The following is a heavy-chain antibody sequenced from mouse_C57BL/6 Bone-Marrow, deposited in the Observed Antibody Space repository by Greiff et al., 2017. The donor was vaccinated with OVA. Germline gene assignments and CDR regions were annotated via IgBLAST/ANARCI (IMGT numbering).Heavy chain of an antibody. Sequence: EVQGVESGPELVKPGASVKISCKASGYSFTGYYMNWVKQSPEKSLEWIGEINPSTGGTTYNQKFKAKATLTVDKSSSTAYMQLKSLTSEDSAVYYCARRGYYGSSYVYWGQGTTLTVSS. D-gene: IGHD1-1*01. CDR3: ARRGYYGSSYVY. J-gene: IGHJ2*01. CDR1: GYSFTGYY. CDR2: INPSTGGT. V-gene: IGHV1-42*01.